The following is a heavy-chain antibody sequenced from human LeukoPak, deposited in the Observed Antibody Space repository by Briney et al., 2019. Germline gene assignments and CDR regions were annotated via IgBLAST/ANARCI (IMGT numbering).Heavy chain of an antibody. CDR1: GFIFSGHW. V-gene: IGHV3-7*01. CDR3: ARGIWFDA. CDR2: IHPDGSVK. Sequence: GGSLRLSCADSGFIFSGHWMSWARQAPGKGLEWVASIHPDGSVKHFVDSVKGRFAISRDNVKNSLDLQMNSLRVEDTAIYLYARGIWFDAWGQGTLVTVSS. J-gene: IGHJ5*02.